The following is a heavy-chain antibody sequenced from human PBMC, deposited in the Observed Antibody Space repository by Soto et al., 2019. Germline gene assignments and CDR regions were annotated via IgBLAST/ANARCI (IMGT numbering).Heavy chain of an antibody. CDR1: GNSCTSYW. Sequence: PXESLKLSWQSSGNSCTSYWISLVLQMPGKGLEWMGRIDPSDSYTNYSPSFQGHVTISADKSISTAYLQWSSLKASDTAMYYCASTYNRIVGDTTDRSAFDIWGQGTMVTVSS. J-gene: IGHJ3*02. V-gene: IGHV5-10-1*01. D-gene: IGHD1-26*01. CDR2: IDPSDSYT. CDR3: ASTYNRIVGDTTDRSAFDI.